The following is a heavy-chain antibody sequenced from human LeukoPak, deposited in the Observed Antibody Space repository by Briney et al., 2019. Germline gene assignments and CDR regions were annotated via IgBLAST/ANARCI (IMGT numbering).Heavy chain of an antibody. CDR1: GFPFSNYW. D-gene: IGHD6-6*01. Sequence: PGGSLTLSCAASGFPFSNYWMHWVRQAPGKGLVWVSRINNDGSGTTYADSVKGRFTISRDNAKNTLYLQMNSLRAEDTAVYYCASSPYSSSWWGQGTLVTVSS. J-gene: IGHJ4*02. CDR3: ASSPYSSSW. CDR2: INNDGSGT. V-gene: IGHV3-74*01.